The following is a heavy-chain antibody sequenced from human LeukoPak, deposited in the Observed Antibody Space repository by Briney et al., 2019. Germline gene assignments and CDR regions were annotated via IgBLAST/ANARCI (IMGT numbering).Heavy chain of an antibody. V-gene: IGHV4-34*01. CDR3: ARGRATMISQNFDY. D-gene: IGHD3-22*01. Sequence: PSETLSLTCAVYGGSFSGYYWSWIRQPPGKGLEWIGEINHSGSTNYNPSLKSRVTISVDTSKNQFSLKLSSVTAADTAVYYCARGRATMISQNFDYWGQGTLVTVSS. CDR2: INHSGST. CDR1: GGSFSGYY. J-gene: IGHJ4*02.